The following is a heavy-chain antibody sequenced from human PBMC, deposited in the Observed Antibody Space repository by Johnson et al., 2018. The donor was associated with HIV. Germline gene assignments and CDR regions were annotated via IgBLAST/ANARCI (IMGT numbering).Heavy chain of an antibody. V-gene: IGHV3-15*01. CDR3: TTDQVGRNYGGKYHI. CDR2: TYSKTDGGTT. D-gene: IGHD1-7*01. J-gene: IGHJ3*02. Sequence: EVQLVESGGGLVKPGGSLRLSCAASGFTFINAWMSWVRQAPGKGLEWVGRTYSKTDGGTTEYAAPVKGRFTISRDDSKNTLYLQMNSLKSDDTAVYYCTTDQVGRNYGGKYHIWGQGTMVTVSS. CDR1: GFTFINAW.